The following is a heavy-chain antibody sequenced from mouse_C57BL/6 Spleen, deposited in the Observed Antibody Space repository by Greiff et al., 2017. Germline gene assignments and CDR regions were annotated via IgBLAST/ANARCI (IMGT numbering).Heavy chain of an antibody. V-gene: IGHV1-7*01. D-gene: IGHD2-5*01. Sequence: QVQLQQPGAELAKPGASVKLSCKASGYTFTSYWMHWVKQRPGQGLEWIGYINPSSGYTKYNQKFKDKDTLTADKSSSTAYMQLSSLTYEDSAVYFCAREGNYSNYDYWGQGTTLTVSS. CDR3: AREGNYSNYDY. CDR1: GYTFTSYW. J-gene: IGHJ2*01. CDR2: INPSSGYT.